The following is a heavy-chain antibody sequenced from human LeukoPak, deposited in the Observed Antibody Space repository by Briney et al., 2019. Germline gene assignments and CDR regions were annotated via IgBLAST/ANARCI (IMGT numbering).Heavy chain of an antibody. CDR2: ISSSGANI. J-gene: IGHJ6*02. Sequence: GGSLRLSCAASGFNFENYGMSWVRQAPEKGLEWVSSISSSGANIYYAVSVKGRFTISRDNSKNTVYLQVNSLRAEDTAVYYCAKGAPGYYYGMDVWGQGTTVTVSS. CDR3: AKGAPGYYYGMDV. D-gene: IGHD7-27*01. V-gene: IGHV3-23*01. CDR1: GFNFENYG.